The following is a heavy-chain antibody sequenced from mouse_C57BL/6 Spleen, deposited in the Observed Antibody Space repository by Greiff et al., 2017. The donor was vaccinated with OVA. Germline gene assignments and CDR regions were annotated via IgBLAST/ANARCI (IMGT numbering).Heavy chain of an antibody. CDR3: ALIYYDYSDY. V-gene: IGHV1-59*01. CDR2: IDPSDSYT. J-gene: IGHJ2*01. D-gene: IGHD2-4*01. Sequence: QVHVKQPGAELVRPGTSVKLSCKASGYTFTSYWMHWVKQRPGQGLEWIGVIDPSDSYTNYNQKFKGKATLTVDTSSSTAYMQLSSLTSEDSAVYYCALIYYDYSDYWGQGTTLTVSS. CDR1: GYTFTSYW.